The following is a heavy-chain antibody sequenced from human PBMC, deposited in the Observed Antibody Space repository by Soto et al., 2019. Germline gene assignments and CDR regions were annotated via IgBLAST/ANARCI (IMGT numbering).Heavy chain of an antibody. D-gene: IGHD2-21*02. CDR1: GFTFSAYA. CDR3: ATDPVAVTGSFIDS. V-gene: IGHV3-30-3*01. Sequence: HPGGSLRLSCAASGFTFSAYAFHWVRQAPGKGLEWLSVISHDGRETHYADSVEGRFIISRDSSKKTAYLQMNSLRGDDTAVYFCATDPVAVTGSFIDSWGQGTLVTVSS. CDR2: ISHDGRET. J-gene: IGHJ4*02.